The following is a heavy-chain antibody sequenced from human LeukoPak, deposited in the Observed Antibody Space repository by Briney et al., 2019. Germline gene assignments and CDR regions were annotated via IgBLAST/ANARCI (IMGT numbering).Heavy chain of an antibody. CDR3: ARESSSSWSSNFDY. CDR2: ISSSGSTI. V-gene: IGHV3-48*04. D-gene: IGHD6-13*01. CDR1: GFTFSSYG. Sequence: GALRLSCAASGFTFSSYGMNWVRQAPGKGLEWVSYISSSGSTIYYADSVKGRFTISRDNAKNSLYLQMNNLRAEDTAVYYCARESSSSWSSNFDYWGQGTLVTVSS. J-gene: IGHJ4*02.